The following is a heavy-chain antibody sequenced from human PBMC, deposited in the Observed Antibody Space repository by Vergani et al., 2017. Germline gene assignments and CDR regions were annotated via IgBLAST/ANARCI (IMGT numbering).Heavy chain of an antibody. D-gene: IGHD3-10*01. CDR2: IIPIFGTA. V-gene: IGHV1-69*13. J-gene: IGHJ6*02. CDR1: GGTFSSYA. Sequence: QVQLVQSGAEVKKPGSSVKVSCKASGGTFSSYAISWVRQAPGQGLEWMGRIIPIFGTANYAQKFQGRVTITADESTSTAYMELSSLRSEDTAVYYCASIYYGSGSYSLIYYYGMDVWGQGTTVTVSS. CDR3: ASIYYGSGSYSLIYYYGMDV.